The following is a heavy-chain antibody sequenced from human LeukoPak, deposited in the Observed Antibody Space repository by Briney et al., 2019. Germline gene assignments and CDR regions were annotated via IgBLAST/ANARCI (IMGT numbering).Heavy chain of an antibody. V-gene: IGHV1-2*02. CDR2: INPNSGGT. CDR1: GYAFTGYY. J-gene: IGHJ5*02. D-gene: IGHD6-13*01. CDR3: ARDGAAAGTDDVWFDP. Sequence: ASVKVSCKASGYAFTGYYMHWVRQGPGQGLEWMGWINPNSGGTNYAQKFQGRVTMTRDTSISTAYMELSRLGSDDTAVYYCARDGAAAGTDDVWFDPWGRGTLVTVSS.